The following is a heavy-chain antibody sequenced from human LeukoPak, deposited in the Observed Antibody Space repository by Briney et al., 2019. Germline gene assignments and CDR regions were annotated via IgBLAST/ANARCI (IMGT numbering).Heavy chain of an antibody. CDR1: GYTLTELS. CDR3: ARVQSAAGIFDY. CDR2: IDIAGDT. Sequence: SCKVSGYTLTELSMHWVRQATGKGLEWVSAIDIAGDTYYRDSVKGRFTVSRENAKTSLYLQMNSLRAGDTAVYYCARVQSAAGIFDYWGQGTLVTVSS. J-gene: IGHJ4*02. V-gene: IGHV3-13*01. D-gene: IGHD6-13*01.